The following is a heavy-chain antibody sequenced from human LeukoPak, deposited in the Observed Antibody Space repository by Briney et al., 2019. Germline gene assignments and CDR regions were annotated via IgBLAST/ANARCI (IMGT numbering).Heavy chain of an antibody. CDR2: ISYDGSNK. D-gene: IGHD5-18*01. CDR1: GFTFSSYG. Sequence: GRSLRLSCAASGFTFSSYGMHWVRQAPGKGLEWVAVISYDGSNKYYADSVKGRFTISRDNSKNTLYLQMNSLRAEDTAVYYCAKEASSYGDCYYYYGMDVWGQGTTVTVSS. V-gene: IGHV3-30*18. CDR3: AKEASSYGDCYYYYGMDV. J-gene: IGHJ6*02.